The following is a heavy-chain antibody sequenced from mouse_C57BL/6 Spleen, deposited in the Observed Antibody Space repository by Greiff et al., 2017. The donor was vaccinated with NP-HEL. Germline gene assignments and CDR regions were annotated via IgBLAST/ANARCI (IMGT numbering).Heavy chain of an antibody. CDR3: AREDYDGGWFAY. D-gene: IGHD2-4*01. Sequence: QVQLQQPGAELVRPGSSVKLSCKASGYTFTSYWMHWVKQRPIQGLEWIGNIDPSDSETHYNQKFKDKATLTVDKSSSTAYMQLSSLTSEDSAVYYCAREDYDGGWFAYWGHGTLVTVSA. CDR2: IDPSDSET. CDR1: GYTFTSYW. J-gene: IGHJ3*01. V-gene: IGHV1-52*01.